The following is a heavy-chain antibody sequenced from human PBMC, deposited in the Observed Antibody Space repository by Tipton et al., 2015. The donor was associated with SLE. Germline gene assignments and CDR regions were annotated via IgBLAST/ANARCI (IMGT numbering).Heavy chain of an antibody. J-gene: IGHJ4*02. CDR3: ARDFRRYFDY. V-gene: IGHV3-53*05. CDR2: VYSDGTT. Sequence: SLRLSCVVSGFSVSTNYMNWVRQAPGKGLEWVSLVYSDGTTNYADSVKGRFTISRDNNRNSLDLQMNSLRPEDTAFYYCARDFRRYFDYWGQGTLVTVSS. CDR1: GFSVSTNY.